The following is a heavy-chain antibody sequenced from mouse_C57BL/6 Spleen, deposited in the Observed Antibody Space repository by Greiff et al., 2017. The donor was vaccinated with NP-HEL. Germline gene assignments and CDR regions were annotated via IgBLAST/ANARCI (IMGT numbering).Heavy chain of an antibody. CDR2: ICDGGSYT. CDR1: GSTFSSYA. D-gene: IGHD2-4*01. J-gene: IGHJ4*01. CDR3: ARDDRNYDEADYAMDY. V-gene: IGHV5-4*01. Sequence: EVQLVESGGGLVKPGGSLKLSCAASGSTFSSYAMPCVRQPPEKRLEWVATICDGGSYTYYPDNVKGRSTISRYTAKNNLYLQMSQLTSEDTAMYYCARDDRNYDEADYAMDYWGQGTSVTVSS.